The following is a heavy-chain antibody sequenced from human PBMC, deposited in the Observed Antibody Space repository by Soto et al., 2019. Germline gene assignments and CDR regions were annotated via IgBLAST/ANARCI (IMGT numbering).Heavy chain of an antibody. CDR3: ARVGGYSYGGVDY. CDR2: INPSGGGT. V-gene: IGHV1-46*01. CDR1: GYTFTSYY. Sequence: QVQLVQSGAEVKKPGASVKVSCKASGYTFTSYYMHWVRQAPGQGLEWRGIINPSGGGTTYAQKCQGRVTMTRDTSTSTVYMELCSLRSEDTAAYYCARVGGYSYGGVDYWGQGTVVTVSS. D-gene: IGHD5-18*01. J-gene: IGHJ4*02.